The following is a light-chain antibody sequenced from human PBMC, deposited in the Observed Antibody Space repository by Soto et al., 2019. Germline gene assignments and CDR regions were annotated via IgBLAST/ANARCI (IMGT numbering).Light chain of an antibody. J-gene: IGLJ1*01. CDR1: SSDVGGYNY. CDR2: DVS. CDR3: SSCTSSSTLV. V-gene: IGLV2-14*01. Sequence: QSVLTQPASVSGCPGQSITISCTGTSSDVGGYNYVSWYQQHPGKAPKLMIYDVSNRPSGVSNRFSGSKSGNTASLTISGLQAEDEAEYYCSSCTSSSTLVFGTGTKATVL.